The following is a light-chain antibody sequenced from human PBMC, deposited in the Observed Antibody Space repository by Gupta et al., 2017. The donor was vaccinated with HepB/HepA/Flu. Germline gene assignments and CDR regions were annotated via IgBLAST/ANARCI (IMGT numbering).Light chain of an antibody. CDR1: QSVSSN. CDR3: QQYNNWPWWT. CDR2: GAS. Sequence: EIVMTQSPATLSVSPGERATFSCRARQSVSSNLAWYQQKPGQAPRLLIYGASTRATGIPARLSGSGSGTEFTLTISSLQAEDFAVYYCQQYNNWPWWTFGQGTKVEIK. V-gene: IGKV3-15*01. J-gene: IGKJ1*01.